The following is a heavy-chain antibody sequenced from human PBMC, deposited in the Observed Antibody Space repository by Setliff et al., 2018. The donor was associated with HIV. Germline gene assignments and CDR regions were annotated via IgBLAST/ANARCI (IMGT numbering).Heavy chain of an antibody. V-gene: IGHV3-30*02. D-gene: IGHD5-18*01. CDR3: AKDGPAVDTAKDY. CDR1: GFTFSSHA. CDR2: IRSAASTK. J-gene: IGHJ4*02. Sequence: PGGSLRLSCAASGFTFSSHAMHWVRQAPGKGLEWVAFIRSAASTKSYADSVKDRFTISRDNSKDTLYLQMNSLRPEDTAVYYCAKDGPAVDTAKDYWGQGTLVTVS.